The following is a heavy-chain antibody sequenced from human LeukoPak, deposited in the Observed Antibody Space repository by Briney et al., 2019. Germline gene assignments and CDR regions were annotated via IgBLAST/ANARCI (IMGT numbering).Heavy chain of an antibody. V-gene: IGHV7-4-1*02. CDR2: INTNTGNP. Sequence: ASVKVSCKASGYTFTSYAMNWVRQAPGQGLEWMGWINTNTGNPTYAQGFTGRFVFSLDTSVSTAYLQISSLKAEDTAVYYCARTGYYDFWSGYLANYMDVWGKGTTVSVSS. CDR3: ARTGYYDFWSGYLANYMDV. J-gene: IGHJ6*03. D-gene: IGHD3-3*01. CDR1: GYTFTSYA.